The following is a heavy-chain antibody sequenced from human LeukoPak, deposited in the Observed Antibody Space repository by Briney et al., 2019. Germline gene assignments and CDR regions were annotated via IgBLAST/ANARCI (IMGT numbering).Heavy chain of an antibody. CDR3: ARDSLSATYYYGMDV. Sequence: ASVKVSCKASGYTFTGYYMHWVRQAPGQGLEWMGWINPNSGGTNYAQKFQGWVTMTRDTSISTAYMELSRLRSDDTAVYYCARDSLSATYYYGMDVWGHGTTVTVSS. CDR1: GYTFTGYY. D-gene: IGHD5-12*01. J-gene: IGHJ6*02. CDR2: INPNSGGT. V-gene: IGHV1-2*04.